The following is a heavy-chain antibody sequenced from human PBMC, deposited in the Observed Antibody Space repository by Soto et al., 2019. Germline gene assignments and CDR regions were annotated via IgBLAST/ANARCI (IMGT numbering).Heavy chain of an antibody. CDR1: GYTFTSYA. D-gene: IGHD4-17*01. Sequence: ASVKVSCKASGYTFTSYAMHWVRQAPGQRLEWMGWINAGNGNTKYSQKFQGRVTITRDTSASTAYMELSSLRSEDTAVYYCAREKGAYYGDPLDYWGQGTLVTVPS. V-gene: IGHV1-3*01. CDR3: AREKGAYYGDPLDY. J-gene: IGHJ4*02. CDR2: INAGNGNT.